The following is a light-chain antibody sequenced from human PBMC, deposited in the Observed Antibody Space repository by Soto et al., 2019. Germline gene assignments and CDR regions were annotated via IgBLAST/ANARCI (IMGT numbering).Light chain of an antibody. CDR2: SNN. V-gene: IGLV1-44*01. Sequence: QSVLTQPPSASGTPGQRVTISCSGSSSNIGSNPVNWYQQLPGTAPKLLIFSNNQRPSGVPDRFSGSKSGTSASLAISGLQSEDEADYYWAAWDDSLNGRVFCGGTKVTVL. J-gene: IGLJ2*01. CDR1: SSNIGSNP. CDR3: AAWDDSLNGRV.